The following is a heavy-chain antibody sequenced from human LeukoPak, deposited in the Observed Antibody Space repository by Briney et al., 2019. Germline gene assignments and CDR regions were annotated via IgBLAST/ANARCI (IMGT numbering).Heavy chain of an antibody. D-gene: IGHD3-10*01. CDR3: ARRYYGSLSYPAYFDY. J-gene: IGHJ4*02. Sequence: SETLSPTCTVSGGSISSFSYYWEWVRQPPGLGLEWIGGISSSESTYYNPSLKSRTTMSVDTSKNQFSLRLNSLTAADTAVYYCARRYYGSLSYPAYFDYWGQGTLVTVSS. CDR2: ISSSEST. CDR1: GGSISSFSYY. V-gene: IGHV4-39*01.